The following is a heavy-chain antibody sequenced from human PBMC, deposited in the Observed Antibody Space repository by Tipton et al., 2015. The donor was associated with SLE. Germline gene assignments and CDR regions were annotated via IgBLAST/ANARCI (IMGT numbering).Heavy chain of an antibody. CDR1: GGSFSGYY. CDR3: ARVGCSCGSCYSEDY. Sequence: TLSLTCAVYGGSFSGYYWSWIRQPPGKGLEWIGEINHSGSTNYNPSLKSRVTISVDTSKNQFSLKLSSVTAADTAVYYCARVGCSCGSCYSEDYWGQGTLVTVTS. V-gene: IGHV4-34*01. CDR2: INHSGST. J-gene: IGHJ4*02. D-gene: IGHD2-15*01.